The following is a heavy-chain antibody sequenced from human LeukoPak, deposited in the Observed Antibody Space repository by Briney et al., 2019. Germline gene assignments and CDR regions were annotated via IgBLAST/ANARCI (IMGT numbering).Heavy chain of an antibody. J-gene: IGHJ5*02. CDR1: GYTFTGYY. Sequence: ASVKVSCKASGYTFTGYYMHWVRQAPGQGLEWMGWINPNRGGTNYAQKFQGRVTMTRDTSISTAYMELSRLRSDDTAVYYCARDSSLGDNWLDPWGQGTLVTVSS. V-gene: IGHV1-2*02. CDR2: INPNRGGT. D-gene: IGHD3-16*01. CDR3: ARDSSLGDNWLDP.